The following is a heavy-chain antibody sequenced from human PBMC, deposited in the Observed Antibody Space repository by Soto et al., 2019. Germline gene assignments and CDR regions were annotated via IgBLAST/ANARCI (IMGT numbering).Heavy chain of an antibody. V-gene: IGHV1-58*02. CDR2: IVVGSGNT. Sequence: SVKVSCKASGFTFTSSAMQWVRQARGQRLEWIGWIVVGSGNTNYAQKFQERVTITRDMSTSTAYMELSSLRSEDTAVYYCAAVDCGGDCLRYSYGMDVWGQGTTVTLSS. J-gene: IGHJ6*02. D-gene: IGHD2-21*02. CDR1: GFTFTSSA. CDR3: AAVDCGGDCLRYSYGMDV.